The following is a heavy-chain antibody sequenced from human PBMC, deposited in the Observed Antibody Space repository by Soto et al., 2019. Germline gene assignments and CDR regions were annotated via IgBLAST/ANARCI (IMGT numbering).Heavy chain of an antibody. CDR2: ISYDGSNK. CDR1: GFTFSSYA. Sequence: GSLRLSCAASGFTFSSYAMHWVRQAPGKGLEWVAVISYDGSNKYYADSVKGRFTISRDNSKNTLYLQMNSLRAEDTAVYYCAREPRGLRRYSYGLDSWGQGTLVTVSS. V-gene: IGHV3-30-3*01. J-gene: IGHJ4*02. D-gene: IGHD5-18*01. CDR3: AREPRGLRRYSYGLDS.